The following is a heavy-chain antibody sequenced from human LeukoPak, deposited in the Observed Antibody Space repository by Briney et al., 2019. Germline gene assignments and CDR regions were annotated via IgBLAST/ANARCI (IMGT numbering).Heavy chain of an antibody. D-gene: IGHD3-10*01. CDR2: ISAYNGNT. CDR3: ARVRHYGSGTFLWAPSFDI. Sequence: ASVKVSCKASGYTFTSYGISWVRQAPGQGLEWMGWISAYNGNTNYAQKLQGRVTMTTDTSTNTAYMELRSLRSDDTAVYYCARVRHYGSGTFLWAPSFDIWGQGTTVTVSS. J-gene: IGHJ3*02. CDR1: GYTFTSYG. V-gene: IGHV1-18*01.